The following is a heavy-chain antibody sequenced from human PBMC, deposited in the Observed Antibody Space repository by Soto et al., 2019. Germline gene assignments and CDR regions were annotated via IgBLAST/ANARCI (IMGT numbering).Heavy chain of an antibody. CDR3: XRHMSSSWYRYYYGMDV. D-gene: IGHD6-13*01. V-gene: IGHV5-51*01. J-gene: IGHJ6*02. Sequence: GESLKISCKGSGYSFTSYWIGWVRQMPGKGLEWMGIIYPGDSDTRYSPSFQGQVTISADKSISTAYLQWSSLKASDTAMYYCXRHMSSSWYRYYYGMDVWGPGTTVTVSS. CDR1: GYSFTSYW. CDR2: IYPGDSDT.